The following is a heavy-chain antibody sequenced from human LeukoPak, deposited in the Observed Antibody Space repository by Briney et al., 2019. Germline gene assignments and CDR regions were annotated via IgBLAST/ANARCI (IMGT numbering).Heavy chain of an antibody. J-gene: IGHJ4*02. CDR2: LHSDGTT. V-gene: IGHV3-66*01. CDR1: GFAVSVNY. Sequence: GGSLRLSCAASGFAVSVNYMTWVRLAPGKGLEWVSLLHSDGTTYYAESVKGRFTISTDNSRNTLYLQMNSLRVEDTALYYCAGRRKEAAAFDDWGQGTLVTVSS. D-gene: IGHD6-13*01. CDR3: AGRRKEAAAFDD.